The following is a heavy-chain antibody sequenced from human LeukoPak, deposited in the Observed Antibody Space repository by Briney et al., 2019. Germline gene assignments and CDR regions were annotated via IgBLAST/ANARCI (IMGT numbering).Heavy chain of an antibody. CDR3: ARDWPVVG. CDR2: IYSGGGT. CDR1: VFTVSSNY. Sequence: VGCLRLSCAASVFTVSSNYMSWVREAPGRGLEWGSVIYSGGGTYSADSVSGRFTISRENFTSTLYLQMYSLRAEDTAAYYCARDWPVVGWGQGTLVTVSS. J-gene: IGHJ4*02. D-gene: IGHD2-2*01. V-gene: IGHV3-66*02.